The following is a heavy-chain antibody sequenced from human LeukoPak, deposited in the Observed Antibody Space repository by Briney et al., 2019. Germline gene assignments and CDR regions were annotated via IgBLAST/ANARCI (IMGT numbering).Heavy chain of an antibody. CDR2: ISGSGGST. D-gene: IGHD3-22*01. J-gene: IGHJ4*02. CDR1: GFTFSSYG. V-gene: IGHV3-23*01. Sequence: GGTLRLSCAASGFTFSSYGMSWVRQAPGKGLEWVSAISGSGGSTYYADSVKGRFTISRDNSKNTLYLQMNSLRAEDTAVYYCAKRETYYYDSSGYSIDYWGQGTLVTASS. CDR3: AKRETYYYDSSGYSIDY.